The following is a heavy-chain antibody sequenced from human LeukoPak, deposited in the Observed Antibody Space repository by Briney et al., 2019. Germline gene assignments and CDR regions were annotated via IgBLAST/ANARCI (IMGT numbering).Heavy chain of an antibody. CDR2: IIPIFGTA. J-gene: IGHJ5*02. V-gene: IGHV1-69*01. CDR1: GGTFSNYA. D-gene: IGHD2-2*02. Sequence: SVKVSCKASGGTFSNYAISWVRQAPGQGLEWMGGIIPIFGTANYAQKFQGRVTITADESTGTAYMELSSLRSEDTAVYYCANSQLLYWTYWNWFDPWGQGTLVTVSS. CDR3: ANSQLLYWTYWNWFDP.